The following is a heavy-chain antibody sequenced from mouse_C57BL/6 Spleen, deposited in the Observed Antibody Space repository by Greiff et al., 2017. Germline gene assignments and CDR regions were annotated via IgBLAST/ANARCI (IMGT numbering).Heavy chain of an antibody. CDR1: GYTFTSYW. CDR3: AGEQRGFAY. Sequence: QVQLQQPGAELVRPGTSVKLSCKASGYTFTSYWMHWVKQRPGQGLEWIGVIDPSDSYTNYNQKFKGKATLTVDTSSSTAYMQLSSLTSEDSAVYYCAGEQRGFAYWGQGTLVTVSA. J-gene: IGHJ3*01. CDR2: IDPSDSYT. D-gene: IGHD6-1*01. V-gene: IGHV1-59*01.